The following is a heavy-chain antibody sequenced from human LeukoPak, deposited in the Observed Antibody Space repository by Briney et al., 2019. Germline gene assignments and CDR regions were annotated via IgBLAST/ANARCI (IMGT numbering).Heavy chain of an antibody. D-gene: IGHD1-26*01. CDR3: ARHKGDSGSYYVFFDY. J-gene: IGHJ4*02. V-gene: IGHV4-59*08. CDR1: GGSISSYF. CDR2: IYYSGST. Sequence: SETLSLTCTVSGGSISSYFWSWIRQPPGKGLEWVGYIYYSGSTNYNPSLKSRVTISVDTSKNQFSLKLSSVTAADTAVYYCARHKGDSGSYYVFFDYWGQGTRVTVSS.